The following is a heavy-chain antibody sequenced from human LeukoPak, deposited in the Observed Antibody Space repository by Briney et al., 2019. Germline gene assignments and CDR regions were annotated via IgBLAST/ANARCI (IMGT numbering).Heavy chain of an antibody. V-gene: IGHV3-7*03. CDR3: ARVAYAIFHYFDY. J-gene: IGHJ4*02. CDR1: GFTFSSYW. D-gene: IGHD2-8*01. CDR2: IKQDGSEK. Sequence: PGGSLRQCCAASGFTFSSYWMSWVRQAPGKGLEWVANIKQDGSEKYYVDSLKGRFTISRDNAKNSLYLQMNSLRAEDTGVYYCARVAYAIFHYFDYWGQGTLVTVS.